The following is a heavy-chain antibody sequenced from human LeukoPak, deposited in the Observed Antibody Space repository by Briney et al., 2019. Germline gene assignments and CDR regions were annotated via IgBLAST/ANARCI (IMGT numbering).Heavy chain of an antibody. Sequence: GASVKVSCKASGYTFTGYYMHWVRQAPGQGLEWMGRIIPIFGTANYAQKFQGRVTITTDESTSTAYMELSSLRSEDTAVYYCARDRPRWPFDPWGQGTLVTVSS. V-gene: IGHV1-69*05. CDR2: IIPIFGTA. CDR1: GYTFTGYY. J-gene: IGHJ5*02. CDR3: ARDRPRWPFDP. D-gene: IGHD2-15*01.